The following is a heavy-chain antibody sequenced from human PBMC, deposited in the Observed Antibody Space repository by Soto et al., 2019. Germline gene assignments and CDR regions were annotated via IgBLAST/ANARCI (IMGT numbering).Heavy chain of an antibody. CDR2: IRSKANSYAT. Sequence: GGSLRLSCAASGFTFSGSAMHWVRQASGKGLEWVGRIRSKANSYATSYAASVKGRFTISRDDSKNTAYLQMNSLKTEDTAVYYCTSYTYYYDSSGYYPPLDYWGQGTLVTVSS. J-gene: IGHJ4*02. CDR3: TSYTYYYDSSGYYPPLDY. D-gene: IGHD3-22*01. CDR1: GFTFSGSA. V-gene: IGHV3-73*01.